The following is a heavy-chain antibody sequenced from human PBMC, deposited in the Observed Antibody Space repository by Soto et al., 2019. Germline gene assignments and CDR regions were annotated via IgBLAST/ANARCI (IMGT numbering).Heavy chain of an antibody. CDR1: GFTFSGSA. D-gene: IGHD3-3*01. V-gene: IGHV3-73*01. CDR2: IRSKANSYAT. J-gene: IGHJ6*02. Sequence: GGSLRLSCAASGFTFSGSAMHWVRQASGKGLEWVGRIRSKANSYATAYAASVKGRFTISRDDSKNTAYLQMNSLKTEDTAVYYCISPLFLEYYYYGMDVWGQGTTVTVSS. CDR3: ISPLFLEYYYYGMDV.